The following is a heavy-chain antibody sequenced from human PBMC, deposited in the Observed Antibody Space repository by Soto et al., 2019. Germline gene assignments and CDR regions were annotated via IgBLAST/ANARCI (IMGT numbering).Heavy chain of an antibody. J-gene: IGHJ6*02. V-gene: IGHV1-2*04. Sequence: ASVKVSCKASGYTFTGYYMHWVRQAPGQGLEWMGWINPNSGGTNYAQKFQGWVTMTRDTSISTAYMELSRLRSDDTAVYYCARGIVVPAAIASYYYYGMDVWGQGTTVTVSS. CDR3: ARGIVVPAAIASYYYYGMDV. CDR1: GYTFTGYY. CDR2: INPNSGGT. D-gene: IGHD2-2*01.